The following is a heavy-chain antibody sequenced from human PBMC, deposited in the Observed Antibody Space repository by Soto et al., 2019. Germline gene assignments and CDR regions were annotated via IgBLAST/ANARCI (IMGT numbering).Heavy chain of an antibody. CDR1: GDTISTGGYS. J-gene: IGHJ6*02. V-gene: IGHV4-30-2*01. CDR3: ARALIVLATIRYYYYGMDV. D-gene: IGHD5-12*01. Sequence: PSETLSLTCAVSGDTISTGGYSWAWIRQPPGKPLEWIGQTNHSGSTYYNPSLKSRVTISVDTSKNQFSLKLSSVTAADTAVYYCARALIVLATIRYYYYGMDVWGQGTTVTVSS. CDR2: TNHSGST.